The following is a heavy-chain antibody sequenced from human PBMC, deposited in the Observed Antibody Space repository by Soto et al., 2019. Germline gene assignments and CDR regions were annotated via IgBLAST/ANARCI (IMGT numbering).Heavy chain of an antibody. Sequence: GSLRLSCADSGFTFRTYALSWVRQAPGKGLEWVSAINERGDSTYYTDSVKGRFTISRDNPKNTLYLQMNSLRAEDTALYYCAKDKSGTTAFDIWGQGTMVTVSS. CDR3: AKDKSGTTAFDI. CDR1: GFTFRTYA. J-gene: IGHJ3*02. CDR2: INERGDST. D-gene: IGHD1-1*01. V-gene: IGHV3-23*01.